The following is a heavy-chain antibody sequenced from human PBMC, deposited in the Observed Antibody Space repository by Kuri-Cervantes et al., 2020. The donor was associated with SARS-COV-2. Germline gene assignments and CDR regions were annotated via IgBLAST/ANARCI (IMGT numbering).Heavy chain of an antibody. CDR3: ARVQGRNLTIFGVVIWFDP. V-gene: IGHV4-34*01. D-gene: IGHD3-3*01. Sequence: GSLRLSCAVYGGSFSGYYWSWIRQPPGKGLEWIGEINHSGSTNYNPSLKSRVTISVDTSKNQFSLKLSSVTAADTAVYYCARVQGRNLTIFGVVIWFDPWGQGTLVTVSS. CDR1: GGSFSGYY. CDR2: INHSGST. J-gene: IGHJ5*02.